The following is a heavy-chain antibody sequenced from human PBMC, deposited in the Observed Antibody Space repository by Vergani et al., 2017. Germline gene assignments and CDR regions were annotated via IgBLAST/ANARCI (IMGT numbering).Heavy chain of an antibody. D-gene: IGHD7-27*01. Sequence: QVQLVQSGAEVKKPGSSVKVSCKASGGTFNIYSVSWLRQAPGQGPEWMGGITPFFPTGHYAQKFQGRVTITADESATTVYMELSSLRSEDTVVYYCASPRTAENLPKPRYYFYGVDVWGQGTTVAVSS. CDR2: ITPFFPTG. CDR1: GGTFNIYS. CDR3: ASPRTAENLPKPRYYFYGVDV. V-gene: IGHV1-69*12. J-gene: IGHJ6*02.